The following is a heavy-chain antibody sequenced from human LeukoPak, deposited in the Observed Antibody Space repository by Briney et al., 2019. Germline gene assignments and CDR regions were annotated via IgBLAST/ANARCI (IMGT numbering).Heavy chain of an antibody. Sequence: SETLSLTCTVSGYSISNGYYWGWIRQPPGTGLEWIGSIYPSGSTFYNPSLKSRVTISVDTSKNQFSLKLSSVTAADTAVYYCARARGKLTIFDYWGQGTLVTVSS. J-gene: IGHJ4*02. CDR1: GYSISNGYY. V-gene: IGHV4-38-2*02. D-gene: IGHD3-3*01. CDR3: ARARGKLTIFDY. CDR2: IYPSGST.